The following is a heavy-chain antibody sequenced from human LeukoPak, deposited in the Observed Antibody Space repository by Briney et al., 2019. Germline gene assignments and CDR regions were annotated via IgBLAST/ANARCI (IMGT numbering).Heavy chain of an antibody. CDR3: ATLRHYDSSGYYYNYYYYGMDV. CDR1: GFTFSSYA. Sequence: GGSLRLSCAASGFTFSSYAMSWVRQAPGKGLEWASAISGSGGSTYYADSVKGRFTISRDNSKNTLYLQMNSLRAEDTAVYYCATLRHYDSSGYYYNYYYYGMDVWGQGTTVTVSS. J-gene: IGHJ6*02. V-gene: IGHV3-23*01. CDR2: ISGSGGST. D-gene: IGHD3-22*01.